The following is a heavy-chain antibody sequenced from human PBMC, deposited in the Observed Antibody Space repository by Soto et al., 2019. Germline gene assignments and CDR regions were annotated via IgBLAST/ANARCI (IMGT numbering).Heavy chain of an antibody. V-gene: IGHV3-7*03. CDR2: INQDGGGT. CDR1: GFTFSSSF. Sequence: QPGRSLRLSCVASGFTFSSSFMGWVRQAPGKGLEWVANINQDGGGTYYVDSVQGRFTISRDNAKDSLFLQLNSLRGEDTAVYYCARYFRGSGRYFFDYWGQGTLVTVSS. D-gene: IGHD6-19*01. J-gene: IGHJ4*02. CDR3: ARYFRGSGRYFFDY.